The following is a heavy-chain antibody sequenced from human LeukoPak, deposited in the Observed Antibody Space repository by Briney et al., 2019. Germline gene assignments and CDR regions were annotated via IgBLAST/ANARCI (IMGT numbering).Heavy chain of an antibody. Sequence: SETLSLTCAVYGGSFSGYYWSWIRQPPGKGLEWIGEINHSGSTNYNPSLKSRVTISVDTSKNQSSLKLSSVTAADTAVYYCARHGDDFWSGYSDYWGQGTLGTVSS. V-gene: IGHV4-34*01. D-gene: IGHD3-3*01. CDR3: ARHGDDFWSGYSDY. CDR1: GGSFSGYY. J-gene: IGHJ4*02. CDR2: INHSGST.